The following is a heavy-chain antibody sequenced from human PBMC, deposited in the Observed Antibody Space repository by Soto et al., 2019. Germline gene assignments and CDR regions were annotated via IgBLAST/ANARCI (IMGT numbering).Heavy chain of an antibody. D-gene: IGHD5-18*01. V-gene: IGHV4-39*01. CDR2: IYYSGST. CDR3: ARLRDSDSYGFDY. Sequence: SETLSLTCTVSGGSISSSSYYWGWIRQPPGKGLEWIGSIYYSGSTYYNPSLKSRVTISVDTSKNQFSLKLSSVTAADTAVYYCARLRDSDSYGFDYWGQGTLVTVSS. CDR1: GGSISSSSYY. J-gene: IGHJ4*02.